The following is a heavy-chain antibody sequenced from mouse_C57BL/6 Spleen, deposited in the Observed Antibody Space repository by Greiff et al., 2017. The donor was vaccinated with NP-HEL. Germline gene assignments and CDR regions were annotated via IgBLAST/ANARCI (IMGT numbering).Heavy chain of an antibody. V-gene: IGHV1-52*01. CDR3: ASAFAY. CDR1: GYTFTSYW. J-gene: IGHJ3*01. CDR2: IDPSDSET. Sequence: QVQLQQPGAELVRPGSSVKLSCKASGYTFTSYWMHWVKQRPIQGLEWIGNIDPSDSETPYNQKFKDKATLTVDKSSSTAYMQLSSLTSEDSAVYYCASAFAYWGQGTLVTVSA.